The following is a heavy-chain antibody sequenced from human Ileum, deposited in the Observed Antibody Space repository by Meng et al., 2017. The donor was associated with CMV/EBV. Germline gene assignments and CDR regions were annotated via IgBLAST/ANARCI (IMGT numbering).Heavy chain of an antibody. D-gene: IGHD2/OR15-2a*01. Sequence: QVQLGQSGAGVKKPGASVKVSCKASGFTFSDSHIHWVRQAPGQGLEWMGVINPRDNSVHYAQKLQGRVIMTRDTSTSTVYMELSSLRSDDTAVYFCARGVRMGSTREYSFDFWGQGTLVTVSS. CDR1: GFTFSDSH. CDR3: ARGVRMGSTREYSFDF. J-gene: IGHJ4*02. V-gene: IGHV1-46*01. CDR2: INPRDNSV.